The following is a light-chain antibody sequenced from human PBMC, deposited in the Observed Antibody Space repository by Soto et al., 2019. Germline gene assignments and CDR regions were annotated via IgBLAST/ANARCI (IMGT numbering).Light chain of an antibody. CDR2: ATY. Sequence: DIQMTQSPSSLSASVGDRVTITCRASQGINNYVAWFQQKPGRAPKSLIYATYNLQSGVPSQFSASGSGTEFTLTISSLQPEDFATYYCQQYDTFPRTFGHGTKVEI. CDR3: QQYDTFPRT. V-gene: IGKV1-16*02. CDR1: QGINNY. J-gene: IGKJ1*01.